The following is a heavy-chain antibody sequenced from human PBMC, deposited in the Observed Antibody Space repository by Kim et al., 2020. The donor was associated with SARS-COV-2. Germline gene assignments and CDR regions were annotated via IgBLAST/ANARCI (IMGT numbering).Heavy chain of an antibody. D-gene: IGHD3-10*01. CDR1: GFTFSSYA. CDR2: ISGSGGST. V-gene: IGHV3-23*01. CDR3: AKGGGQPSKGYHSYLSGYYYGMDV. J-gene: IGHJ6*02. Sequence: GGSLRLSCAASGFTFSSYAMSWVRQAPGKGLEWVSAISGSGGSTYYADSVKGRFTISRDNSKNTLYLQMNSLRAEDTAVYYCAKGGGQPSKGYHSYLSGYYYGMDVWGQGTTVTVSS.